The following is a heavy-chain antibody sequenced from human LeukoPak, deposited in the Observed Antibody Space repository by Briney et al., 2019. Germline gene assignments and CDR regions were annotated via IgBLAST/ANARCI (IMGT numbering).Heavy chain of an antibody. Sequence: PGGSLRLSCAASGFILSSHGMHWVRQAPGKGLEWVAIISNDGNHKDYADSVKGRFTISRDNSKITLYLEMNSLRVEDTAMYYCAKDGIYCSGGSCYYYYGMDVWGQGTTVTVSS. J-gene: IGHJ6*02. CDR3: AKDGIYCSGGSCYYYYGMDV. CDR2: ISNDGNHK. CDR1: GFILSSHG. V-gene: IGHV3-30*18. D-gene: IGHD2-15*01.